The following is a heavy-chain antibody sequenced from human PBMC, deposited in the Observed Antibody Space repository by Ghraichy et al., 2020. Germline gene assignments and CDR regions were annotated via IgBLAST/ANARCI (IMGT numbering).Heavy chain of an antibody. CDR1: GGTFSSYA. V-gene: IGHV1-69*13. CDR3: ARQVQGYSSSWYAFDI. Sequence: SVKVSCKASGGTFSSYAISWVRQAPGQGLEWMGGIIPIFGTANYAQKFQGRVTITADESTSTAYMELSSLRSEDTAVYYCARQVQGYSSSWYAFDIWGQGTMVTVSS. CDR2: IIPIFGTA. J-gene: IGHJ3*02. D-gene: IGHD6-13*01.